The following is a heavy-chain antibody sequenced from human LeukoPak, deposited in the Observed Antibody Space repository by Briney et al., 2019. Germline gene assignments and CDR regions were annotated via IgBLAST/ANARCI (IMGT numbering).Heavy chain of an antibody. D-gene: IGHD3-9*01. CDR1: GFTFRSYE. CDR2: ISSSGSTI. V-gene: IGHV3-48*03. Sequence: GGSLRLSCAASGFTFRSYEMLWVRQAPGQGLEWVSYISSSGSTIYYADSVKGRFTISRDNAKNSLYLQVNSLRAEDTAVYYCARDAPGYDILTGYYLADWYFDLWGRGTLVTVSS. J-gene: IGHJ2*01. CDR3: ARDAPGYDILTGYYLADWYFDL.